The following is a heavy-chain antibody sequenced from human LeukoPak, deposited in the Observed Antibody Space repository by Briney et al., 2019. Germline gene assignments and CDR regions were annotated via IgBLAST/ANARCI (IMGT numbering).Heavy chain of an antibody. Sequence: SETLCLTCAVYGGSFSGYYWSWIRQPPGEGLEWIGEINHSGSTNYNPSLKSRVTISVDTSKNQFSLKLSSVTAADTAVYYCAKDRAARNGMDVWGHGTTVTVSS. J-gene: IGHJ6*02. CDR2: INHSGST. CDR3: AKDRAARNGMDV. D-gene: IGHD6-6*01. CDR1: GGSFSGYY. V-gene: IGHV4-34*01.